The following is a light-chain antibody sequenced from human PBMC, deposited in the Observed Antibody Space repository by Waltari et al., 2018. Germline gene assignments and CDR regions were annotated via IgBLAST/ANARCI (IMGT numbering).Light chain of an antibody. Sequence: EIVLTQSPDTLPLSPGERATLPCRASQSVSNYLAWYQQKPGQAPRLLIYDASKTATGIPARFSGSGFGTDFTLTISTLEPEDFAVYYCQQRGKWPLTFGGGTKVEIK. J-gene: IGKJ4*01. CDR3: QQRGKWPLT. V-gene: IGKV3-11*01. CDR2: DAS. CDR1: QSVSNY.